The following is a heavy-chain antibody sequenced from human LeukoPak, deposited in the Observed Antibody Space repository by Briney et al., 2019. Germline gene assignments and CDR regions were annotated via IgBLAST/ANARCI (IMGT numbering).Heavy chain of an antibody. V-gene: IGHV3-30*04. J-gene: IGHJ4*02. CDR2: TSYDGSNK. CDR1: GFSFSSFA. CDR3: AKALYYYDSSGYSILDY. Sequence: LSGGSLRLSCAASGFSFSSFAIHWVRQAPGKGLEWVAFTSYDGSNKFYADSVKGRFTISRDNSKNTLYLQMKSLRAEDTAVYYCAKALYYYDSSGYSILDYWGQGTLVTVSS. D-gene: IGHD3-22*01.